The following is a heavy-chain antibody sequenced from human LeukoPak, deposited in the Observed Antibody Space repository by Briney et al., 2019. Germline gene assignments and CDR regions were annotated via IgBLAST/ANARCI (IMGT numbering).Heavy chain of an antibody. CDR2: IFYSGNT. CDR3: ARVDIVTIPSANFDC. J-gene: IGHJ4*02. CDR1: GGSISTDSYY. Sequence: SETLSLTCFVSGGSISTDSYYWGWVRQPPGKGLEWIGSIFYSGNTYYNPSLRSRVSISVDTSKNQFSLKLFSVTAVDTAVYYCARVDIVTIPSANFDCWGQGTLVTVSS. V-gene: IGHV4-39*01. D-gene: IGHD2-15*01.